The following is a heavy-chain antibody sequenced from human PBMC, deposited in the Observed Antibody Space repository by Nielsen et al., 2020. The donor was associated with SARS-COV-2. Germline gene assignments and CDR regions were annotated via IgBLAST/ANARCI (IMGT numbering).Heavy chain of an antibody. V-gene: IGHV3-9*01. J-gene: IGHJ3*01. D-gene: IGHD3-16*01. CDR3: ASASAHV. CDR1: GFTFDDYA. Sequence: GGSLRLSCAASGFTFDDYAIHWVRQAPGKGLEWVSGISWNGGIIDYADYVKGRFTISRDNAKNTLYLQMNSLRAEDTAVYYCASASAHVWGQGTMVTVSS. CDR2: ISWNGGII.